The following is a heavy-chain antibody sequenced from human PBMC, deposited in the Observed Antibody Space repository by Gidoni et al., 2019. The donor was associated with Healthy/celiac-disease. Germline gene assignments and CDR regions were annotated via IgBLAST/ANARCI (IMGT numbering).Heavy chain of an antibody. CDR3: ARHVTMVRGVISVWFDP. V-gene: IGHV5-10-1*03. CDR2: IDPSDSYT. CDR1: GYSFTIYW. Sequence: EVQLVQSGAEVKKPGESLRISCKGSGYSFTIYWISWVRQMPGKGLEWMGRIDPSDSYTNYSPSFQGHVTISADKSISTAYLQWSSLKASDTAMYYCARHVTMVRGVISVWFDPWGQGTLVTVSS. J-gene: IGHJ5*02. D-gene: IGHD3-10*01.